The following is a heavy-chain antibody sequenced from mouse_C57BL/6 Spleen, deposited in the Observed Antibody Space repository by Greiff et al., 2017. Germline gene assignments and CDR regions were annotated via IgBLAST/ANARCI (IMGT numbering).Heavy chain of an antibody. J-gene: IGHJ3*01. V-gene: IGHV3-6*01. Sequence: DVKLQESGPGLVKPSQSLSLTCSVTGYSITSGYYWNWIRQFPGNKLEWMGYISYDGSNNYNPSLKNRISITRDTSKNQFFLKLNSVTTEDTATYYCAREDSNYVAWFAYWGQGTLVTVSA. CDR1: GYSITSGYY. CDR3: AREDSNYVAWFAY. D-gene: IGHD2-5*01. CDR2: ISYDGSN.